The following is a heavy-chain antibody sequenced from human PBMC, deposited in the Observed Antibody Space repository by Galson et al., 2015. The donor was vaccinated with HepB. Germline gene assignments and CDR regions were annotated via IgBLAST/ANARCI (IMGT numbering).Heavy chain of an antibody. CDR2: VSTSGGNI. Sequence: SLRLSCAASGFTLSSYAMSWVRQAPGKGLEWVSSVSTSGGNIFYADSVKGRLTISRDNSKNTLYLQLSSLRAEDTALYYCAKARYSDSRGYHSPGDWGQGTLVTVSS. J-gene: IGHJ4*02. CDR1: GFTLSSYA. V-gene: IGHV3-23*01. CDR3: AKARYSDSRGYHSPGD. D-gene: IGHD3-22*01.